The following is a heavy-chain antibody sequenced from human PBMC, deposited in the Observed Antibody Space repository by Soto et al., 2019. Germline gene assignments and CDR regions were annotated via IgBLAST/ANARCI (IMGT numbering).Heavy chain of an antibody. J-gene: IGHJ4*02. CDR1: GFTFSSYA. Sequence: EVQLLESGGGLVQPGGSLRLSCAASGFTFSSYAMNWVRQAPGKGLEWVSAISGSGGSTYYADSVKGRFTISRDNSKNTLYLQMNSLRAEDTAVFYCAKGSGYSSGWYLFYYWGQGTLVTVSS. CDR2: ISGSGGST. V-gene: IGHV3-23*01. D-gene: IGHD6-19*01. CDR3: AKGSGYSSGWYLFYY.